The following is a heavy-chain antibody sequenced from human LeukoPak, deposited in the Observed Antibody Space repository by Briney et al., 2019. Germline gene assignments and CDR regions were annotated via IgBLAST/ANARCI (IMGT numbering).Heavy chain of an antibody. CDR2: IYYSGRT. J-gene: IGHJ5*01. Sequence: SQTLSLTSTGSGGSISSYYWSWIRQPPGKGLEWIGYIYYSGRTNYNPSLKSRVTISVDTSKNQFSLKLLSVNAADPDVYACACGVSSSDSNWFDSWGQGTLVTVSS. V-gene: IGHV4-59*01. CDR3: ACGVSSSDSNWFDS. CDR1: GGSISSYY. D-gene: IGHD6-13*01.